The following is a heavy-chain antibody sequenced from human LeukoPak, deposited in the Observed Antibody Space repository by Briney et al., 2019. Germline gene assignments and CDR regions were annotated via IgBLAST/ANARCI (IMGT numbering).Heavy chain of an antibody. Sequence: AGGSLRLSCAASGFTFSSYAMSWVRQAPGKGLEWVSAISGSGGSTYYADSVKGRFTISRDNSKNTLYLQMNSLRAEDTAVYYCANVVPPPYSSSRNFDYWGQGTLVTVSS. V-gene: IGHV3-23*01. D-gene: IGHD6-13*01. J-gene: IGHJ4*02. CDR3: ANVVPPPYSSSRNFDY. CDR1: GFTFSSYA. CDR2: ISGSGGST.